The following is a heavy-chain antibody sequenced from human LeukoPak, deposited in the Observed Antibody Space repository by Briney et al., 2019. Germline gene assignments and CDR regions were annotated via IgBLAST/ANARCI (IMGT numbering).Heavy chain of an antibody. J-gene: IGHJ2*01. V-gene: IGHV4-59*12. D-gene: IGHD5-24*01. CDR1: GGSISSYY. Sequence: SETLSLTCTVSGGSISSYYWSWIRRPPGKGLEWIGYIYYSGSTNYNPSLKSRVTISVDTSKNQFSLKLSSVTAADTAVYYCARDGYNIKGWYFDLWGRGTLVTVSS. CDR3: ARDGYNIKGWYFDL. CDR2: IYYSGST.